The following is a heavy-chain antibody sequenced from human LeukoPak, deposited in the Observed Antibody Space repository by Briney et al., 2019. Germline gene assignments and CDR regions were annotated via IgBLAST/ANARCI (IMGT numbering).Heavy chain of an antibody. CDR3: ARGNSNGFDV. CDR1: GFTFNNYG. V-gene: IGHV3-30*02. CDR2: IRFDGTAQ. J-gene: IGHJ3*01. Sequence: PGGSLRLSCSASGFTFNNYGMDWVRQAPGKGLEWVAFIRFDGTAQYYADSVKGRFTISRDNSKNTLYLQVNSVRPEDTAVYYCARGNSNGFDVWGQGTMVTVS. D-gene: IGHD1-7*01.